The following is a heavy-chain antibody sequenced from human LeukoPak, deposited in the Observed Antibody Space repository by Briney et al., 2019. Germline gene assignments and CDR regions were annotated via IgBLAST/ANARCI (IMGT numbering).Heavy chain of an antibody. V-gene: IGHV3-23*01. D-gene: IGHD2-2*01. CDR3: AREPSSTSARAAAADGDY. Sequence: GGSLRLSCAVSGFTFSSYAMGWVRQAPGKGLEWVAAISGSGDSTYYADSVKGRFTISRDNSKNTLYLQMTSLRAEDTAVYYCAREPSSTSARAAAADGDYGGQGTLVTVSS. J-gene: IGHJ4*02. CDR1: GFTFSSYA. CDR2: ISGSGDST.